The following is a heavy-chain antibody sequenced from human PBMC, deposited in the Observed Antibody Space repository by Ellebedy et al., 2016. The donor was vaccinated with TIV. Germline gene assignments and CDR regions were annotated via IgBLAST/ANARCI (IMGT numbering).Heavy chain of an antibody. D-gene: IGHD1-26*01. V-gene: IGHV3-66*04. Sequence: ESLKISCAASGFSVSSNYMSWVRQAPGKGPEWVSVMYSGGSTSYANSVKGRFSISRDSSKNTLYLQMNSLRAEDTAVYYCARHSGSYGTRGDYWGQGTLVTVSS. CDR1: GFSVSSNY. J-gene: IGHJ4*02. CDR2: MYSGGST. CDR3: ARHSGSYGTRGDY.